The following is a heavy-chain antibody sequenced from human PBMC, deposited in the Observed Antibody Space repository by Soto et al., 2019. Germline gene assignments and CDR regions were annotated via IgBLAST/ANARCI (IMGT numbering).Heavy chain of an antibody. J-gene: IGHJ1*01. Sequence: ASVKVSCKASGYTFTSCAMHWVRQAPGQRHEWMGWINAGNGNTKYSQKFQGRVTITRDTSASTAYMELSSLRSEDTAVYYCARPTDPDSSSWYEEYFQHWGQGTLVTVSS. CDR2: INAGNGNT. V-gene: IGHV1-3*01. CDR1: GYTFTSCA. CDR3: ARPTDPDSSSWYEEYFQH. D-gene: IGHD6-13*01.